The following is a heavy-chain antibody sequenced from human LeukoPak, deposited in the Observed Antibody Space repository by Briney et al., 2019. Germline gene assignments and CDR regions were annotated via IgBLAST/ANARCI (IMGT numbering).Heavy chain of an antibody. CDR3: ASPMVRGVIIT. V-gene: IGHV4-39*07. J-gene: IGHJ5*02. CDR1: GGSISSSSHY. CDR2: IYYSGST. D-gene: IGHD3-10*01. Sequence: SETLSLTCTVSGGSISSSSHYWGWIRQPPGKGLEYIGSIYYSGSTYYNPSLMSRVTISLDTSRNQFSLKLSSVTAADTAVYYCASPMVRGVIITWGQGTLVTVSS.